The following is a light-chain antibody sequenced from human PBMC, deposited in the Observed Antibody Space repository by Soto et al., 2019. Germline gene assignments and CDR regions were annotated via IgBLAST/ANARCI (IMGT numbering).Light chain of an antibody. V-gene: IGKV1-5*01. Sequence: DLQMTQSPSTLSASIGARVTITCRASQSISNLLAWYQHKPGKTPKLLMYDASRLESGVPSRFSGSGSGTEFTLTISSLEPDDFATYYCQQYNSYSSWTFGQGTKVEIK. CDR2: DAS. J-gene: IGKJ1*01. CDR3: QQYNSYSSWT. CDR1: QSISNL.